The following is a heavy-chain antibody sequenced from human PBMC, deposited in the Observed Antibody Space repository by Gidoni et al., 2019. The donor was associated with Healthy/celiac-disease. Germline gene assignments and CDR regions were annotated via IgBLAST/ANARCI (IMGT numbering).Heavy chain of an antibody. D-gene: IGHD6-6*01. CDR2: ISYDGSNK. V-gene: IGHV3-30-3*01. Sequence: QVQLVESGGGVVQPGRSLRLSCAASRFTFSSYAMHWVRQAPGKGLEWVAVISYDGSNKYYADSVKGRFTISRDNSKNTLYLQMNSLRAEDTAVYYCARDRQLARAGYYYGMDVWGQGTTVTVSS. CDR3: ARDRQLARAGYYYGMDV. CDR1: RFTFSSYA. J-gene: IGHJ6*02.